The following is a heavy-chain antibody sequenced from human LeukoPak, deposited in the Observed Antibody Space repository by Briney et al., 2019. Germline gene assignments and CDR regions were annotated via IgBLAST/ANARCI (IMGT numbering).Heavy chain of an antibody. CDR1: GFTFSSYS. CDR2: ISSSSSYI. V-gene: IGHV3-21*01. J-gene: IGHJ4*02. CDR3: ARNFPGSSSSPD. D-gene: IGHD6-6*01. Sequence: GGSLRLSCAASGFTFSSYSMNWVRQAPGKGLEWVSSISSSSSYIYYADSVKGRFTISRDNAKNSLYLQMNSLRAEDTTVYYCARNFPGSSSSPDWGQGTLVTVSS.